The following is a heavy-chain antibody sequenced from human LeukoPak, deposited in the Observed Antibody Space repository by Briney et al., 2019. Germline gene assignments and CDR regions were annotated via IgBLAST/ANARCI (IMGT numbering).Heavy chain of an antibody. J-gene: IGHJ4*02. CDR3: AKYQGREFDY. CDR2: ISAGGDNT. Sequence: QPGGSLRLSCAASGFTFTSYAMSWVRQAPGKGLEWVSTISAGGDNTYYADSVKGRFTISRDNSKNTLYLQMNSLRAEDTALYYCAKYQGREFDYWGQGTLVTVSS. D-gene: IGHD2-2*01. V-gene: IGHV3-23*01. CDR1: GFTFTSYA.